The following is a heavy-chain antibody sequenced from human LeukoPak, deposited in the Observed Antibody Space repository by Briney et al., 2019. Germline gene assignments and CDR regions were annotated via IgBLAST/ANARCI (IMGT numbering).Heavy chain of an antibody. CDR3: ARHSNGYFDY. J-gene: IGHJ4*02. CDR2: IYYSGNT. Sequence: SETLSLTCSVSGGSISTYYWGWIRQPPGKGLEWIGSIYYSGNTYFNPSLKSRVTISVDTSKNQFALKLSSVTAADTAFYCCARHSNGYFDYWGQGTLVTVSS. D-gene: IGHD3-22*01. CDR1: GGSISTYY. V-gene: IGHV4-39*01.